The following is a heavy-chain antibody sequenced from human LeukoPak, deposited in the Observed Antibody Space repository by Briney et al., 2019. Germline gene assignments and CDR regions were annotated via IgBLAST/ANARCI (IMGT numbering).Heavy chain of an antibody. D-gene: IGHD2-15*01. CDR3: ARPREAADPYYFDY. Sequence: GESLMISCKGSGYSFSSYWIGWVRQMPGKGLEWMGIVYPGDSDTRYSPSFQGQVTISADKSISTAYLQWSSLKASDTAMYYCARPREAADPYYFDYWGQGTLVTVSS. CDR2: VYPGDSDT. V-gene: IGHV5-51*01. CDR1: GYSFSSYW. J-gene: IGHJ4*02.